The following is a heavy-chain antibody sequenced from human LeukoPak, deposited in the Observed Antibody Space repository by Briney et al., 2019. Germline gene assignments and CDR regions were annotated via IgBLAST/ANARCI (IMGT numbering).Heavy chain of an antibody. CDR3: AKVRSAYSRFGGFDY. Sequence: PGGSLRLSCAVSGFKFDDYAMHWVRQAPGKGLEWVSGTSWNSDIIDYADSVKGRFTISRDNAKNSLYLQMNSLRAEDTALYYCAKVRSAYSRFGGFDYWGQGTLVTVSS. V-gene: IGHV3-9*01. CDR2: TSWNSDII. J-gene: IGHJ4*02. CDR1: GFKFDDYA. D-gene: IGHD3-3*02.